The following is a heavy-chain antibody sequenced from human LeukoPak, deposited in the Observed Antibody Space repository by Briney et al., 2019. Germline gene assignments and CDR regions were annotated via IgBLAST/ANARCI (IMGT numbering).Heavy chain of an antibody. CDR1: GGSISSYY. J-gene: IGHJ3*02. CDR2: IYYSGST. D-gene: IGHD3-22*01. V-gene: IGHV4-59*01. Sequence: PSETLSLTCTVSGGSISSYYWSWIRQPPGKGLEWIGYIYYSGSTNYNPSLESRVTISVDTSKNQFSLKLSSVTAADTAVYYCARQQTVYYYDSSGYYIRGPDAFDIWGQGTMVTVSS. CDR3: ARQQTVYYYDSSGYYIRGPDAFDI.